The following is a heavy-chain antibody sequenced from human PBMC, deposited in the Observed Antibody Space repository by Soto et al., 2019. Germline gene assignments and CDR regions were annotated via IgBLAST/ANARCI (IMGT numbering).Heavy chain of an antibody. CDR1: GDSMRGYHFY. J-gene: IGHJ4*02. D-gene: IGHD6-25*01. CDR3: AYGSSSAWIDY. CDR2: AYFSGGNT. Sequence: LSLTCSVSGDSMRGYHFYWGWIRQAPGKGLEWIGSAYFSGGNTYYSPSLKSRVSISVDTSKNEFSLRLTSLTAADTAVYFCAYGSSSAWIDYWGQGTLVTVSS. V-gene: IGHV4-39*01.